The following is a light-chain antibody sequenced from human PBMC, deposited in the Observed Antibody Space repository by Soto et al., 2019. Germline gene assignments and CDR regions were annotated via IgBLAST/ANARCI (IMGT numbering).Light chain of an antibody. CDR2: KAS. V-gene: IGKV1-5*03. CDR1: QTISSW. Sequence: DIQMTQSPSTLSGSVGDRVTITCRASQTISSWLAWYQQKPGKAPKLLIYKASTLKSGVPSRFSGSGSGTEFTLTISTLQPEDFATYYCLQHNSYPRTFGQGTKVDNK. J-gene: IGKJ1*01. CDR3: LQHNSYPRT.